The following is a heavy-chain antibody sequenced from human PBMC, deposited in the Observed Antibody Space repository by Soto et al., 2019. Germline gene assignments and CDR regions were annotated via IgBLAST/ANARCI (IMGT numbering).Heavy chain of an antibody. CDR3: ARTHYSMDV. J-gene: IGHJ6*03. Sequence: QVQLQQWGAGLLKPSETLSLTCAVYGGYFSDFHWSWIRQPPGKGLEWIGEIHHRGNTNYNPSLKSRVTMSVDTSQNQFSLKMTSVTAADTAVYYCARTHYSMDVWDKGTTVTVSS. CDR2: IHHRGNT. CDR1: GGYFSDFH. V-gene: IGHV4-34*01.